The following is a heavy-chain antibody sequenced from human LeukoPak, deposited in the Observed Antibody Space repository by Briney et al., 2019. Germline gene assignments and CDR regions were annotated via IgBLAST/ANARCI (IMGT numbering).Heavy chain of an antibody. CDR2: ISASGGST. J-gene: IGHJ5*02. V-gene: IGHV3-23*01. CDR3: AHPTEYSSSWYGNWFDP. Sequence: GGSLRLSCAASGFSFSSYAMSWVRQTPGKGLEWVSAISASGGSTYYADSVKGRFTISRDNSKNTLYLQMNSLRAEDTAVYYCAHPTEYSSSWYGNWFDPWGQGTLVTVSS. CDR1: GFSFSSYA. D-gene: IGHD6-13*01.